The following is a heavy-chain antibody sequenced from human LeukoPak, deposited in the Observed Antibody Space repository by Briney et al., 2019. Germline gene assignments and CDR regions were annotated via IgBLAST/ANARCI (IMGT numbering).Heavy chain of an antibody. J-gene: IGHJ6*04. CDR2: IYSGGST. Sequence: GGSLRLSCAASGFTVSSNYMSWVRQAPGKGLEWVSVIYSGGSTYYADSVKGRFTISRDNSKNTLYLQMNSLRAEDTAVYYCAGSSLYCSSTSCYGYYGMDVWGKGTTVTVSS. D-gene: IGHD2-2*01. CDR1: GFTVSSNY. CDR3: AGSSLYCSSTSCYGYYGMDV. V-gene: IGHV3-53*01.